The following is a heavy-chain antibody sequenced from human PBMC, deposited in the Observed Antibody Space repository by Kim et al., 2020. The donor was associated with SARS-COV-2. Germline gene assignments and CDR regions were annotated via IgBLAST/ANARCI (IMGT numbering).Heavy chain of an antibody. V-gene: IGHV1-3*01. D-gene: IGHD5-18*01. Sequence: SQKFQGRVTITRDTSASTAYMELSSLRSEDTAVYYCARLVGYSYGLYFDYWGQGTLVTVSS. J-gene: IGHJ4*02. CDR3: ARLVGYSYGLYFDY.